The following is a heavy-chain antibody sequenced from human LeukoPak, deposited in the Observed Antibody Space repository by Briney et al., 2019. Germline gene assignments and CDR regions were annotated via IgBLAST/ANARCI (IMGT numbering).Heavy chain of an antibody. CDR2: IYPGDSDT. CDR1: GYTFTSYW. D-gene: IGHD2-2*01. Sequence: GESLKISCKASGYTFTSYWIGWVRQMPGKGLEWMGIIYPGDSDTRYSPSFQGQVTFSADKSISTAYLQWSSLKASDTAMYYCARGIPAAFIPPFDYWGQGTLVTVSS. CDR3: ARGIPAAFIPPFDY. V-gene: IGHV5-51*01. J-gene: IGHJ4*02.